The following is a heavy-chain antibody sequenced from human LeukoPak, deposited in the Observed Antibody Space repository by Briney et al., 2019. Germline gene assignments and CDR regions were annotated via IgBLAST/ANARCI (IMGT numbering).Heavy chain of an antibody. J-gene: IGHJ4*02. CDR2: ISSSNRYT. D-gene: IGHD6-13*01. Sequence: GGSLRLSCAASGFTFSDYYMSWIRQAPGKGLEWVSYISSSNRYTNYTDSVKGRFTISRDNAKNSLYLQMNSLRDEDSAVYYCARECGPLGSWSFDYWGQGTLVTVSS. V-gene: IGHV3-11*06. CDR1: GFTFSDYY. CDR3: ARECGPLGSWSFDY.